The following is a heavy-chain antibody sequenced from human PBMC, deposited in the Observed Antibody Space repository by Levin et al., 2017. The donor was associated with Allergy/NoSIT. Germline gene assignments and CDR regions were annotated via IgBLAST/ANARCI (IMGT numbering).Heavy chain of an antibody. J-gene: IGHJ6*03. CDR1: GDSIDNGNW. CDR3: ARLPNFSYYMDV. Sequence: SETLSLTCAVSGDSIDNGNWWSWVRQPPGAGLEWIGEIYHSGNTNYNPSLKSRLTISVDKSKDQFSLKLRSVTAADTAVYFCARLPNFSYYMDVWGKGTTVIVSS. V-gene: IGHV4-4*02. CDR2: IYHSGNT.